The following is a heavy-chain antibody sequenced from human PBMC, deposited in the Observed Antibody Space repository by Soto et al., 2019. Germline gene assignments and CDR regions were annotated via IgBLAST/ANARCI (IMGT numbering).Heavy chain of an antibody. CDR3: AKDAVYNDGLWLVSD. D-gene: IGHD2-21*01. Sequence: VGSLRLSCVVSGFSFNYAIIWVRQAPGKGQEWVSGITGGGSTEYAASVKGRFTISRDNSKNTVHLQMNSLRAEDTAMYYCAKDAVYNDGLWLVSDWGQGTLVTVSS. J-gene: IGHJ4*02. V-gene: IGHV3-23*01. CDR2: ITGGGST. CDR1: GFSFNYA.